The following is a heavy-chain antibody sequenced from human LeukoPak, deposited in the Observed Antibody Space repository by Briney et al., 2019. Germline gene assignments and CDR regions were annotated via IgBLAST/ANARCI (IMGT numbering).Heavy chain of an antibody. D-gene: IGHD1-7*01. CDR1: GFAFSSHT. J-gene: IGHJ3*02. Sequence: PGGSLRLSCAASGFAFSSHTMNWVRQAPGKGLEWVSSISSGSTIIYYADSVKGRFTISRDNARNSLYLQMNSLRADDTAVYYCARKPITGTTLGPFDMWGQGTMVTVSS. CDR2: ISSGSTII. V-gene: IGHV3-48*01. CDR3: ARKPITGTTLGPFDM.